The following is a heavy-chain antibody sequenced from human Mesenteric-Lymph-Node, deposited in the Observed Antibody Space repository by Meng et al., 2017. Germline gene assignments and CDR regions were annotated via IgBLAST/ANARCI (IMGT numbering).Heavy chain of an antibody. V-gene: IGHV1-3*01. J-gene: IGHJ4*02. CDR3: ARVGATLNTEMDY. D-gene: IGHD1-26*01. Sequence: QVRLLRVGDEGNKPGSSLNGSFEAFVYTLTSYALHWVRHAPGQRLEWMGWINAGNGNTKYSQKFQGRVTITRDTAASTTYMELSSLRSEDTAVYYCARVGATLNTEMDYWGQGTLVTVSS. CDR2: INAGNGNT. CDR1: VYTLTSYA.